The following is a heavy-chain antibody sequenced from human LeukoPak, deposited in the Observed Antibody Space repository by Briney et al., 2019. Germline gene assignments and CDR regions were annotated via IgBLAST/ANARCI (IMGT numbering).Heavy chain of an antibody. CDR3: ASGPLGVRSVINAFDI. D-gene: IGHD3-10*01. Sequence: GGSLRLSCAASGFTFSSYWMSWVRQAPGKGLEWVANIREDGSEQYYVDSVKGRFAISRDNARNSLYLQMNSLRAEDTAVYYCASGPLGVRSVINAFDIWGQGTVVTVSS. J-gene: IGHJ3*02. CDR1: GFTFSSYW. V-gene: IGHV3-7*01. CDR2: IREDGSEQ.